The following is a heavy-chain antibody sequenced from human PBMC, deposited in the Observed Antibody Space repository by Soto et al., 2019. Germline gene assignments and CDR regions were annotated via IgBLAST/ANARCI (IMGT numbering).Heavy chain of an antibody. CDR2: ISYSGST. D-gene: IGHD3-10*01. J-gene: IGHJ5*02. CDR3: ARDWDSSGVFDP. CDR1: GASITTYY. V-gene: IGHV4-59*01. Sequence: SETLSLTCSVSGASITTYYWSWIRQPPGKGLEWIGSISYSGSTKYNPSLESRVMISLDTSKNQFSLRLTSVTAADTALYYCARDWDSSGVFDPWGQGALVTVSS.